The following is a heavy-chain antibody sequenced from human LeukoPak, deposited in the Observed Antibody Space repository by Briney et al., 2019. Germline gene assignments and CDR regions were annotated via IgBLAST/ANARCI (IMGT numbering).Heavy chain of an antibody. CDR1: GGSISSYY. V-gene: IGHV4-4*07. J-gene: IGHJ6*02. CDR3: ARDSVPAALYGMDV. D-gene: IGHD2-2*01. CDR2: IYTSGST. Sequence: SETLSLTCTVSGGSISSYYWSWIRQPAGKGLEWIGRIYTSGSTNYNPSLKSRVTMSVDTSKNQFSLKLSSVTAADAAVYYCARDSVPAALYGMDVWGQGTTVTVSS.